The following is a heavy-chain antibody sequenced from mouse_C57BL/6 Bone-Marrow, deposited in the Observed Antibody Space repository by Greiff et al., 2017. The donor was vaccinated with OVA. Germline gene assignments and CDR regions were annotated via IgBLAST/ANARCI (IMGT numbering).Heavy chain of an antibody. Sequence: LVKPGPSVKIPCKASGFTFTDYYMPWVKHSHGKSLEWIGLGYPYIGGTSYNQKFKDKATLTVDKSSSTAYMELNSLTSEDSAVYYCAKDGGGSMDYWGQGTSVTVSS. D-gene: IGHD1-1*01. CDR3: AKDGGGSMDY. J-gene: IGHJ4*01. CDR2: GYPYIGGT. V-gene: IGHV1-36*01. CDR1: GFTFTDYY.